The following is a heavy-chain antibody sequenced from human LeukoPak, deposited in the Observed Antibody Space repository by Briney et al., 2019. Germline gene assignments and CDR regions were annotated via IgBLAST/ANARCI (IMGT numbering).Heavy chain of an antibody. CDR1: GFTFSSYS. Sequence: PGGSLRLSCAASGFTFSSYSMNWVRQAPGKGLEWVSSISSSSSYIYYADSVKGRFTISRDNAKNSLYLQMNSLRAEDTAVYYCASYRNDLGYCSSTSCSGGDYWGQGTLVTVSS. V-gene: IGHV3-21*01. CDR3: ASYRNDLGYCSSTSCSGGDY. J-gene: IGHJ4*02. D-gene: IGHD2-2*01. CDR2: ISSSSSYI.